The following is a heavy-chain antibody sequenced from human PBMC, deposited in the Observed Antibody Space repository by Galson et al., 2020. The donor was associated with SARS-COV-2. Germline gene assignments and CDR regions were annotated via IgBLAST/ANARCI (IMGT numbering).Heavy chain of an antibody. CDR2: INWNGGST. Sequence: GESLKISCAASGFTFDDYGMSWVRQAPGKGLEWVSGINWNGGSTGYADSVQGRFTISRDNAKNSLYLQMNSLRAEDTALYYCAREGGTKSLYYYYGMDVWGQGTTVTVSS. D-gene: IGHD3-16*01. CDR3: AREGGTKSLYYYYGMDV. V-gene: IGHV3-20*04. CDR1: GFTFDDYG. J-gene: IGHJ6*02.